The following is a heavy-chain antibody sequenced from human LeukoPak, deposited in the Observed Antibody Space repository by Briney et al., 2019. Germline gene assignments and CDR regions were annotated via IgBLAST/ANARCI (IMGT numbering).Heavy chain of an antibody. CDR2: IYTSGST. Sequence: SETLSLTCTVSGGSISSYYWSWIRQPPGKGLEGIGYIYTSGSTNYNPSLKSRVTISVDTSKNQFSLKLSSVTAADTAVYYCARHEGSVGLGDYFDYWGQGTLVTVPS. D-gene: IGHD3-10*01. J-gene: IGHJ4*02. V-gene: IGHV4-4*09. CDR3: ARHEGSVGLGDYFDY. CDR1: GGSISSYY.